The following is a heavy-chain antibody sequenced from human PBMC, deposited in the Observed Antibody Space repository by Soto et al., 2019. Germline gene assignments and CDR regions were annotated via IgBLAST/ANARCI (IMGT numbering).Heavy chain of an antibody. CDR3: ARAYYDRSGYAVDP. CDR2: IYKGGSI. D-gene: IGHD3-22*01. V-gene: IGHV4-4*09. Sequence: SETLSLTCTVSGGSISPYYWSWIRQPPGKGLEWIGYIYKGGSINYNPSLKSRVTISVDTSNNQFSLKLSSVTAADTAVYYCARAYYDRSGYAVDPWGQGTLVTVSS. CDR1: GGSISPYY. J-gene: IGHJ5*02.